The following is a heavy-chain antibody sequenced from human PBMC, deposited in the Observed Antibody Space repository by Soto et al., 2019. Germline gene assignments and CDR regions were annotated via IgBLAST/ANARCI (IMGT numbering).Heavy chain of an antibody. CDR2: IYPGDSDT. CDR3: ARLSGSYYEPFDY. Sequence: GESLKISGKGSGYSFTRQWIGWVLQMPGKGLEWMGMIYPGDSDTRYSPSFQGQVTISADKSISAAYLQWDSLKASDTAMYYCARLSGSYYEPFDYWGQGTLVTVSS. CDR1: GYSFTRQW. D-gene: IGHD1-26*01. J-gene: IGHJ4*02. V-gene: IGHV5-51*01.